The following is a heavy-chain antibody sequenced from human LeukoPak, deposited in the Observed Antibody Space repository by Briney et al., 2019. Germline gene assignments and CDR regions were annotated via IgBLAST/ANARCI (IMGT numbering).Heavy chain of an antibody. V-gene: IGHV3-21*01. J-gene: IGHJ4*02. Sequence: PGGSLRLSCAASGFTFSNYGINWVRQAPGKGLEWVSSISSSSSYIYYADSVKGRFTISRDNAKNSVYLQMNSLRAEDTAVYYCARTYGSGSYSGFAFWGQGTLVTVSS. CDR3: ARTYGSGSYSGFAF. CDR2: ISSSSSYI. CDR1: GFTFSNYG. D-gene: IGHD3-10*01.